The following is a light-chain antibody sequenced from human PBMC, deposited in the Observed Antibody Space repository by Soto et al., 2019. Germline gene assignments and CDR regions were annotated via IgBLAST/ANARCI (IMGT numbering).Light chain of an antibody. CDR1: QSVSSN. CDR3: QQYNNWPVT. J-gene: IGKJ2*01. Sequence: EIVMTQSPATLSVSPGERATLSCRASQSVSSNLAWYQQKPGQAPRLLIYGASPRATGIPARFSGSGSGTAFTLTISSMQSEDFAVYYCQQYNNWPVTFGQGTKLEIK. CDR2: GAS. V-gene: IGKV3-15*01.